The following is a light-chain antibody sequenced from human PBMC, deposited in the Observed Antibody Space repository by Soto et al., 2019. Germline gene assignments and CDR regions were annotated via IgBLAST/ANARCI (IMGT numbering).Light chain of an antibody. V-gene: IGKV3-15*01. CDR2: ATS. J-gene: IGKJ2*01. Sequence: EIVMTQSPATLSVSPGETATLSCRVSQTVGSNLAWYQQKPGRAPRLLISATSTRATGVPGRFSGRGSGTEFTLTISSLQSEDIAVYYCQQYEDWYSFGQGTKVEIK. CDR1: QTVGSN. CDR3: QQYEDWYS.